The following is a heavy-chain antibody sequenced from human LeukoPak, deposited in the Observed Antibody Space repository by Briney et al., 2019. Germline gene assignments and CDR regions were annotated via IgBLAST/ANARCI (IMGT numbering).Heavy chain of an antibody. CDR1: GASISRYY. V-gene: IGHV4-59*01. J-gene: IGHJ6*03. Sequence: PSETLSLTCNVSGASISRYYCTWIRQPPGKGLEWIGYIYFTGSSYYNPSLKHRVSMSLDKSTNQFSLELYSVSAADTAVYYCVGLGDLTGYTDVWGKGTTVTVSS. CDR2: IYFTGSS. D-gene: IGHD3-9*01. CDR3: VGLGDLTGYTDV.